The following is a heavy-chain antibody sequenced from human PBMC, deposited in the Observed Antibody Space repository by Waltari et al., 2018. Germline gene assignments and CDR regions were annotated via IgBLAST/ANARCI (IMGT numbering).Heavy chain of an antibody. CDR2: IFSGDTT. CDR1: GPACCTRF. J-gene: IGHJ3*02. Sequence: EVQLMEFVGGLVQPGWSLRLSCVASGPACCTRFMRWVRQAPGKGLEWVSAIFSGDTTYYTDSVKGRFSTSRDNSKNTLFLQMNSLRAEDTAVYYCARVARGTLYDAFDIWGQGTMVTVSS. V-gene: IGHV3-66*01. CDR3: ARVARGTLYDAFDI. D-gene: IGHD1-26*01.